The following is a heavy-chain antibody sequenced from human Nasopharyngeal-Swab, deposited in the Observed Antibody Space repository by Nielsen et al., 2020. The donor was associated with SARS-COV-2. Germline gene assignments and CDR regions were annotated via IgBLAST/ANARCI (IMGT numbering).Heavy chain of an antibody. V-gene: IGHV3-30*02. Sequence: GESLKISCAASGSTFSSYGMHWVRQAPGKGLEWVAFIRYDGSNKYYADSVKGRFTISRDNSKNTLYLQMNSLRAEDTAVYYCAKDRYCSSTSCHYYYYYYMDVWGKGTTVTVSS. J-gene: IGHJ6*03. CDR1: GSTFSSYG. CDR3: AKDRYCSSTSCHYYYYYYMDV. D-gene: IGHD2-2*01. CDR2: IRYDGSNK.